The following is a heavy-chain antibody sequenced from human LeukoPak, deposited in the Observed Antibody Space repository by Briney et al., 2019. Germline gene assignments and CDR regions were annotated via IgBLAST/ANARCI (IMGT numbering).Heavy chain of an antibody. Sequence: GGSLRLSCAASGFTFSSYGMHWVRQAPGKGLEWLAVISYDGSNEYYAHSVKGRFTISRDNSKNTLFLQMNSLRPEDTAVYYCAKARGTYYFDSWGQGTLVTVSS. CDR2: ISYDGSNE. J-gene: IGHJ4*02. V-gene: IGHV3-30*18. D-gene: IGHD6-25*01. CDR1: GFTFSSYG. CDR3: AKARGTYYFDS.